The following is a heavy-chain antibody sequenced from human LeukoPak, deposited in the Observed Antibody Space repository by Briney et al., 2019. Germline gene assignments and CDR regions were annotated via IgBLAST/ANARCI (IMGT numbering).Heavy chain of an antibody. D-gene: IGHD2-2*01. V-gene: IGHV4-34*01. Sequence: PSETLSLTCAVYGWSFNDYYWNWIRQPPGKGLEWIGEINARGDTNYNPSLKSRVTISVDTSKNQFSLRLTSMIAADTAVYYCARGQVPAARGHNWFDPWGQGTLVIVSS. J-gene: IGHJ5*02. CDR1: GWSFNDYY. CDR3: ARGQVPAARGHNWFDP. CDR2: INARGDT.